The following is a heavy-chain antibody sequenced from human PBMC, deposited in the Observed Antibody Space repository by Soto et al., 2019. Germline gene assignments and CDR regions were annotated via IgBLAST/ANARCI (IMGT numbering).Heavy chain of an antibody. V-gene: IGHV4-30-4*01. Sequence: PGKGLEWIGYIYYSGSTYYNPSLKSRVTISVDTSKNQFSLKLSSVTAADTAVYYCARAPRSSGYYVPTHISDYWVQGT. CDR3: ARAPRSSGYYVPTHISDY. J-gene: IGHJ4*02. CDR2: IYYSGST. D-gene: IGHD3-22*01.